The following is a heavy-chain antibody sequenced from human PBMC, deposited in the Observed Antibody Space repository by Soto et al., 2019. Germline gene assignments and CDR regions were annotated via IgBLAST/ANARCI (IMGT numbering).Heavy chain of an antibody. CDR1: GFTFSNYA. J-gene: IGHJ3*02. CDR2: ISGNGVST. Sequence: GGSLRLSCAASGFTFSNYALTWVRRAPGKGLEWVSAISGNGVSTYYADSVKGRFTISRDTSKNTLYLQMNSLRAEDTAVYFCARDLPEYSRSSAAFDIWGQGTMVTVSS. V-gene: IGHV3-23*01. D-gene: IGHD6-6*01. CDR3: ARDLPEYSRSSAAFDI.